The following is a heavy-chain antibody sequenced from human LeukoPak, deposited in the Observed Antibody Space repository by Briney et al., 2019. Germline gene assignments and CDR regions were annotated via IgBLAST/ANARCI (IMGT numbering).Heavy chain of an antibody. CDR3: TTANYYDGSVLEY. D-gene: IGHD3-22*01. CDR1: GFTFKNAW. Sequence: GGSLRLSCAASGFTFKNAWMSWVRQAPGKGLEWVGRLKSKTDGEATDYAAPVKGRITISRDDSKNRLYLQMNSLKTEDTAVYYCTTANYYDGSVLEYWGQGTLVTVSS. J-gene: IGHJ4*02. CDR2: LKSKTDGEAT. V-gene: IGHV3-15*01.